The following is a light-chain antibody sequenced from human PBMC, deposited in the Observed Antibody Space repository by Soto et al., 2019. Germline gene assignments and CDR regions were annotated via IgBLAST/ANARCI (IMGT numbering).Light chain of an antibody. Sequence: QSALTQPPSASGSPGQSVTISCTGTSSDVGGYNYVSWYQQHPGKAPKLMIYEVAKRPSGVPGRFSGSKSGNTASLTVSGLQAEDEADYYCASYAGNNKFVLFGGGTKLTVL. CDR2: EVA. V-gene: IGLV2-8*01. CDR3: ASYAGNNKFVL. CDR1: SSDVGGYNY. J-gene: IGLJ2*01.